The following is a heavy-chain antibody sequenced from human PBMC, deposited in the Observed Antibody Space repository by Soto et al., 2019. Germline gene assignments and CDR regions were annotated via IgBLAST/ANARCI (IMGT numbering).Heavy chain of an antibody. Sequence: ASVKASCKASGNTVPNYAIHWVRQAPGQRLEWMGWINGGNGNTYYSEHFQGRVTSTRDTPAGTVYMQLSSLTSEDTAVYYCARDDSGFSGSHYIDYFNYWGQGALVTVSS. D-gene: IGHD1-26*01. V-gene: IGHV1-3*01. CDR2: INGGNGNT. J-gene: IGHJ4*02. CDR1: GNTVPNYA. CDR3: ARDDSGFSGSHYIDYFNY.